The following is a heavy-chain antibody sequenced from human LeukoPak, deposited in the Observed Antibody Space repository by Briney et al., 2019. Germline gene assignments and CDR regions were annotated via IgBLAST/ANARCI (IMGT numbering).Heavy chain of an antibody. CDR1: GFTFSSYG. CDR2: ISSYGDII. D-gene: IGHD6-19*01. V-gene: IGHV3-64D*09. CDR3: VKGKGEPVAGSF. J-gene: IGHJ4*02. Sequence: PGGSLRLSCSVSGFTFSSYGMYWVRQAPGKGLEYVSAISSYGDIIYYADSVKGRFTISRDNSKETLYLQMSSLSPEDTAVYYCVKGKGEPVAGSFWGQGTLVTVSS.